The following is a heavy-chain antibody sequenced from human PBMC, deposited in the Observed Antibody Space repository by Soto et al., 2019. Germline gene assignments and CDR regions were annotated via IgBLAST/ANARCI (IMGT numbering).Heavy chain of an antibody. V-gene: IGHV1-46*01. CDR3: ARDPTGYSGYDPPGYGMDV. J-gene: IGHJ6*02. CDR1: GYTFTSYY. Sequence: QVQLVQSGAEVKKPGASVKVSCKASGYTFTSYYMHWVRQAPGQGLEWMGIINPSGGSTSYAQKFQGRVTMTRETSTSTVYMELSSLRAEDTAVYYCARDPTGYSGYDPPGYGMDVWGQGTTVTVSS. D-gene: IGHD5-12*01. CDR2: INPSGGST.